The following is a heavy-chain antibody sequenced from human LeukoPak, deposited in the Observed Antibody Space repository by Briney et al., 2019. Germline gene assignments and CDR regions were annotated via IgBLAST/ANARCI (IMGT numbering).Heavy chain of an antibody. V-gene: IGHV4-38-2*01. CDR1: GYSISSGYY. D-gene: IGHD2-2*01. CDR3: AREIRYCSSTSCYGGYGMDV. Sequence: SETLSLTCAVSGYSISSGYYWGWIRQPPGKGLEWIGSIYHSGSTYYNTSLKSRATISVDTSKNQFSLNLSSVPAADTAVYYCAREIRYCSSTSCYGGYGMDVWGKGTTVTVSS. CDR2: IYHSGST. J-gene: IGHJ6*04.